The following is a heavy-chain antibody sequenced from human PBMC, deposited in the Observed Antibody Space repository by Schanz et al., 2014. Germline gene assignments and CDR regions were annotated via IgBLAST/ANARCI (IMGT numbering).Heavy chain of an antibody. Sequence: QVQLVQSGAEVKKPGASVKVSCKASGYTFTSYYMHWVRQAPGQGLEWMGWINGYNAHTNYAQKFQGRVTMTTDTSTSTVYMELRSLRSDDTAVYYCARDRDQWDGNFCDFWGQGTLVTVSS. J-gene: IGHJ4*02. D-gene: IGHD1-26*01. V-gene: IGHV1-18*04. CDR1: GYTFTSYY. CDR3: ARDRDQWDGNFCDF. CDR2: INGYNAHT.